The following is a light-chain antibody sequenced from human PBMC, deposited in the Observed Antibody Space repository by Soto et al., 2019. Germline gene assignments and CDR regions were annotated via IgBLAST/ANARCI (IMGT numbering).Light chain of an antibody. CDR3: QQFSSYPLT. V-gene: IGKV3-11*01. J-gene: IGKJ4*01. Sequence: TVLTQSPATLSLSPGERATLSCRASQSVSSYLAWYQQKPGQAPRLLIYGASNRATGIPDRFSGSGSGTDFTLTISRLEPEDFAVYYCQQFSSYPLTFGGGTKVDI. CDR2: GAS. CDR1: QSVSSY.